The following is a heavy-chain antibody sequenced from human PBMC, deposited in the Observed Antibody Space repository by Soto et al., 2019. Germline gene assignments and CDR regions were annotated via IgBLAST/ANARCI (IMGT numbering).Heavy chain of an antibody. Sequence: ASVKVSCKVSGYTLTELSMHWVRQAPGKGLEWMGGFDPEDGGTNYAQKFQGRVTMTRDTSISTAYMELSRLRSDDTAVYYCARDEQLVLSGWFDPWGQGTLVTVSS. J-gene: IGHJ5*02. V-gene: IGHV1-24*01. CDR1: GYTLTELS. CDR3: ARDEQLVLSGWFDP. CDR2: FDPEDGGT. D-gene: IGHD6-13*01.